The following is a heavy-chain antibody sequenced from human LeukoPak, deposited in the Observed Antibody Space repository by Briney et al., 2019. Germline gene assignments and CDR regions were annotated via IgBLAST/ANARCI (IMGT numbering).Heavy chain of an antibody. Sequence: IPSETLSLTCTVSGGSISSYYWSWLRQPPGKGLEWIGYIYYSGSTNYNPSLKSRVTISVDTSKNQFSLKLSSVTAADTAVYYCARDRYYYDSSGERWFDPWGQGTLVTVSS. D-gene: IGHD3-22*01. CDR1: GGSISSYY. V-gene: IGHV4-59*01. CDR3: ARDRYYYDSSGERWFDP. J-gene: IGHJ5*02. CDR2: IYYSGST.